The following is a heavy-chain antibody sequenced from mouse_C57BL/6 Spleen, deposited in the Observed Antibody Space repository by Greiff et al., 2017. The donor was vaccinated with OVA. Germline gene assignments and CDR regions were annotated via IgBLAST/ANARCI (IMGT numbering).Heavy chain of an antibody. CDR1: GYSITSGYY. Sequence: EVKLQQSGPGLVKPSQSLSLTCSATGYSITSGYYRNWIRQSPGNQLEWMGYIRYDGSTNYNPSFKNKISITRDTSQIQFFLKLNSVTTEDAATYYGARERKHFDYWGQGTTLTVSS. CDR2: IRYDGST. J-gene: IGHJ2*01. CDR3: ARERKHFDY. V-gene: IGHV3-6*01.